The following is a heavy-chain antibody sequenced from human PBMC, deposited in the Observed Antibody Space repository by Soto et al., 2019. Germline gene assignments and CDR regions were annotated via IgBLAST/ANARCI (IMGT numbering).Heavy chain of an antibody. D-gene: IGHD2-21*01. CDR1: GGSISSGGYY. Sequence: PSETLSLTCTVSGGSISSGGYYWSWIRQHPGKGLEWIGYIYYSGSTYYNPSLKSRVTISVDTSKNQLSLKLSSVTAADTAVYYCARGVKESPHCYYYMDVWGKGTTVTVSS. CDR3: ARGVKESPHCYYYMDV. CDR2: IYYSGST. V-gene: IGHV4-31*03. J-gene: IGHJ6*03.